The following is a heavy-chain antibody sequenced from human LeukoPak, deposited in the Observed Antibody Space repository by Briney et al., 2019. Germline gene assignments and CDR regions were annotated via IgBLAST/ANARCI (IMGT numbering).Heavy chain of an antibody. D-gene: IGHD4-17*01. J-gene: IGHJ5*02. CDR2: IIPIFGTA. CDR3: ARDRSAYDYGDYVNWFDP. Sequence: ASVKVSCKASGGTFSSYAISWVRQAPGQGLEWMGGIIPIFGTANYAQKFQGRVTITADKSTSTAYMELSSLRSEDTAVYYCARDRSAYDYGDYVNWFDPWGQGTLVTVSS. CDR1: GGTFSSYA. V-gene: IGHV1-69*06.